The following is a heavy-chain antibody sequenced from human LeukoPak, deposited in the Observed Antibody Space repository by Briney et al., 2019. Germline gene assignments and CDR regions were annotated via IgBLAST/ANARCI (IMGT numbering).Heavy chain of an antibody. CDR2: INTNTGNP. D-gene: IGHD3-3*01. V-gene: IGHV7-4-1*02. J-gene: IGHJ5*02. CDR1: GGTFSSYA. CDR3: ARVGFTIFGVVITNWFDP. Sequence: ASVKVSCKASGGTFSSYAMNWVRQAPGQGLEWMGWINTNTGNPTYAQGFTGRFVFSLDTSVSTAYLQISSLKAEDTAVYYCARVGFTIFGVVITNWFDPWGQGTLVTVSS.